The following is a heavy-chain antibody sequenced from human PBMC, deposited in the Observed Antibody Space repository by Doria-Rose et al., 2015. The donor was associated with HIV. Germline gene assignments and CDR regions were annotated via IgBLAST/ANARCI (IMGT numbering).Heavy chain of an antibody. D-gene: IGHD6-13*01. CDR3: ARIKSSRWYHKYYFDF. CDR1: GVSLSSPGMG. CDR2: IFSDDER. V-gene: IGHV2-26*01. J-gene: IGHJ4*02. Sequence: SGPVLVKPTETLTLTCTVSGVSLSSPGMGVSWIRQPPGKALEWLAHIFSDDERSYTTSLKSRLTNTRGTSKSQVVLTMTDMDPVDTATYYCARIKSSRWYHKYYFDFWGQGTLVIVSA.